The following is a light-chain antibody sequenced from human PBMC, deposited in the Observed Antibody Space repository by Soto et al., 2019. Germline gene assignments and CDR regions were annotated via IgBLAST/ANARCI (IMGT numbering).Light chain of an antibody. Sequence: QSVLTQPPSVSGAPGQRVTISCTGSSSNIGAGYDVHWYQQRPGTAPKLLIFGNINRPSGAPDRFSGSKSGTSASLAITGLKAEHEGDYSCPSYDSNLSARYVFGTGTKVTV. J-gene: IGLJ1*01. V-gene: IGLV1-40*01. CDR2: GNI. CDR1: SSNIGAGYD. CDR3: PSYDSNLSARYV.